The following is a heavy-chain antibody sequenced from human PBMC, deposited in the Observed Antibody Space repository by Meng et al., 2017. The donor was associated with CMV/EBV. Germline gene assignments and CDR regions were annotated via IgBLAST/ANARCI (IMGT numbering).Heavy chain of an antibody. Sequence: SETLSLTCTVSGGSISSGGYYWSWIRQHPGKGLEWIGYIYYSGSTYYNPSLKSRVTISVDTSKNQFSLKLSSVTAADTAVYYCARTTVGEFHYWGQGTLVTVSS. CDR2: IYYSGST. CDR1: GGSISSGGYY. V-gene: IGHV4-31*03. J-gene: IGHJ4*02. D-gene: IGHD4-23*01. CDR3: ARTTVGEFHY.